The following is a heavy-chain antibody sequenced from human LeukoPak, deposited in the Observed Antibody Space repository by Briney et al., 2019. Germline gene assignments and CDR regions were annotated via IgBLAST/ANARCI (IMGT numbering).Heavy chain of an antibody. CDR1: GGSITNTNY. D-gene: IGHD1-26*01. V-gene: IGHV4-4*02. CDR2: VNLQGST. Sequence: SSETLSLTCGVSGGSITNTNYWTWVRQPPGKGLEWIGEVNLQGSTNYNPSLMGRVAISVDKSENHISLQLTSVTAADTAVYYCARMQWELLTWFDPWGQGTLVTVSS. CDR3: ARMQWELLTWFDP. J-gene: IGHJ5*02.